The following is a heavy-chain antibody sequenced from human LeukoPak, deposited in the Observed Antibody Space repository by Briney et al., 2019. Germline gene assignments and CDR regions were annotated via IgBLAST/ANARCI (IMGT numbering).Heavy chain of an antibody. D-gene: IGHD4-17*01. Sequence: ASVKVSCKASGYTFTVHYIHWVRQAPGQGLAWMGRINPNSGGTNYAQKFQCRVTMTRDTSISTASMELSRLSCNATAVYYFARFLYGDYGVDYWGQGTLVTVSS. J-gene: IGHJ4*02. V-gene: IGHV1-2*06. CDR2: INPNSGGT. CDR1: GYTFTVHY. CDR3: ARFLYGDYGVDY.